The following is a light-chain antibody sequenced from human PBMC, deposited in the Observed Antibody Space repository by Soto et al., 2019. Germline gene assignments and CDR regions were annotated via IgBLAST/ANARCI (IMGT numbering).Light chain of an antibody. CDR1: SGDVGNYDL. Sequence: QSVLTQPASVSGSPGQSITISCSGSSGDVGNYDLVSWYQQIPGKAPQLMIFEVSRRPSPVSDRFSGSKSGNTASLTISGLQAEDEGDFYCCSYAGNGAWVFGGGTKLTVL. CDR3: CSYAGNGAWV. J-gene: IGLJ3*02. CDR2: EVS. V-gene: IGLV2-23*02.